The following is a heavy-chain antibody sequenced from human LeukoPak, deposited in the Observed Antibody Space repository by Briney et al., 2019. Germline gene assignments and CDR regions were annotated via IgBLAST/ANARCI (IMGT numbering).Heavy chain of an antibody. V-gene: IGHV4-59*01. CDR1: GGSISSYY. CDR3: ARMSSNDWFLVDYYYYMDV. CDR2: IYYSGRT. D-gene: IGHD3-9*01. J-gene: IGHJ6*03. Sequence: PSETLSLTCTVSGGSISSYYWSWIRQPPAKGLEWIGYIYYSGRTNYNPSLKSRVTISVDTSKNQFSLKLSSVTAADTAVYYCARMSSNDWFLVDYYYYMDVWGKGTTVTVSS.